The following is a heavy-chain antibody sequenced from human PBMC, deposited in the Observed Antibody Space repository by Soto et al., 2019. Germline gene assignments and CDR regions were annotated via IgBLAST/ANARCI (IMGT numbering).Heavy chain of an antibody. V-gene: IGHV3-7*01. J-gene: IGHJ3*02. D-gene: IGHD3-22*01. CDR1: GFTFSSYW. CDR3: VREGGGYDSSGYDAFDI. Sequence: GGSLRLSCAASGFTFSSYWMSWVRQAPGKGLEWVANIKQDGSEKYYVDSVKGRFTISRDNAKNSLYLQMNSLRAEDTAVYYCVREGGGYDSSGYDAFDIWGQGTMVTVSS. CDR2: IKQDGSEK.